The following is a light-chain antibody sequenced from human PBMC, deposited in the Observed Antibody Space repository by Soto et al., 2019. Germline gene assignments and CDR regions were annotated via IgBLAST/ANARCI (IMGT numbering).Light chain of an antibody. J-gene: IGLJ1*01. CDR3: CSYAGSPYV. Sequence: QSALTQPRSVSGSPGQSVTISCTGTSSDAGGYNYVSWYQQHPGKAPKLMIYDVNKRPSGVPDRFSGSKSGNTASLTITGLQAEDEADYYCCSYAGSPYVFGTGTKVTVL. V-gene: IGLV2-11*01. CDR1: SSDAGGYNY. CDR2: DVN.